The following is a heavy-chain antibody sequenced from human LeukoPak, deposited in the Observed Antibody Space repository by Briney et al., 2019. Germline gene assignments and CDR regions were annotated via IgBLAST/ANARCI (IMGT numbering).Heavy chain of an antibody. CDR2: INPNSGGT. CDR1: GYTFTGYY. Sequence: ASVKVSCKASGYTFTGYYMHWVRQAPGQGLEWMGRINPNSGGTNYAQKFQGRVTMTRDTSISTAYMELSRLRSDDTAVYYCARDAAPLGYFDCWGQGTLVTVSS. J-gene: IGHJ4*02. CDR3: ARDAAPLGYFDC. V-gene: IGHV1-2*06. D-gene: IGHD6-25*01.